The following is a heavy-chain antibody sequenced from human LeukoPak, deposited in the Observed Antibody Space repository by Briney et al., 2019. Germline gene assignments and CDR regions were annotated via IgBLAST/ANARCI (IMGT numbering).Heavy chain of an antibody. CDR2: ISSSGSTI. CDR3: ARGEAVAGFDY. CDR1: GFTFSSYE. J-gene: IGHJ4*02. V-gene: IGHV3-48*03. D-gene: IGHD6-19*01. Sequence: GGSLRLSCAASGFTFSSYEMNWVRQAPGKGLEWVSYISSSGSTIYYADSVKGRFTISRDNAKNSLYLQMNSLRAEDTAVYYCARGEAVAGFDYWGQGTLVTVSS.